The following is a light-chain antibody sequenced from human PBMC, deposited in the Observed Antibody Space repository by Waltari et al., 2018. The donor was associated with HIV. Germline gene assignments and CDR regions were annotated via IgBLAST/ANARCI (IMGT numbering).Light chain of an antibody. Sequence: QSALTQPPSVSGSPGQSITISCTGTSSDIGNYNLVSWYQQYAGKAPKLIIYEGIKRPSGVSNRISGSKSANTASLTISGLQAEDEADYYCSSYGGSSNWLFGGGTKLTVL. CDR1: SSDIGNYNL. J-gene: IGLJ2*01. V-gene: IGLV2-23*01. CDR2: EGI. CDR3: SSYGGSSNWL.